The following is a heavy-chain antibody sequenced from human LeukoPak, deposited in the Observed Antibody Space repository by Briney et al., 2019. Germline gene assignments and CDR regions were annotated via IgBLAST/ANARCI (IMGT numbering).Heavy chain of an antibody. J-gene: IGHJ5*01. D-gene: IGHD4-17*01. Sequence: GSLILSWGECGVNCRNVAMGGGRHAKGKGLEWVSSINGGDYHTYNTDSVKGGVTIYRDNSKNTMYMKMNRERADETDVYYCTIDPNGDYVCAFDSWGQGTLVTVSS. CDR2: INGGDYHT. CDR1: GVNCRNVA. V-gene: IGHV3-23*01. CDR3: TIDPNGDYVCAFDS.